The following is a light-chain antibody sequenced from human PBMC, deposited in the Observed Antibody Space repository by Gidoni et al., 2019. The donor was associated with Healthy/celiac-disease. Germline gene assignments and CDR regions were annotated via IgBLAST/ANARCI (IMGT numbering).Light chain of an antibody. CDR2: AAS. J-gene: IGKJ1*01. CDR3: QQSYSTLGT. V-gene: IGKV1-39*01. CDR1: QSISSY. Sequence: DLQLTQSPSSLSASVGDRVTITCRASQSISSYLNWYQQKPGKAPKLLIYAASRLQSGVPSRFSGSGSGTDFTLTISSLQPEDFATYYCQQSYSTLGTFGQXTKVEIK.